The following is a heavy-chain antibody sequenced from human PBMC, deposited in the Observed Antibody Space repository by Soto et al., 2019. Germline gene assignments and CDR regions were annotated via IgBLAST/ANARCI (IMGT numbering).Heavy chain of an antibody. J-gene: IGHJ4*02. Sequence: PGGSLRLSCAASGFTFSSYAMHWVRQAPGKGLEWVAVISYDGSNKYYADSVKGRFTISRDNSKNTLYLQMNSLRAEDTAVYYCARDPSGFSDGYNQFDYWGQGTLVTVSS. V-gene: IGHV3-30-3*01. CDR1: GFTFSSYA. CDR2: ISYDGSNK. CDR3: ARDPSGFSDGYNQFDY. D-gene: IGHD5-12*01.